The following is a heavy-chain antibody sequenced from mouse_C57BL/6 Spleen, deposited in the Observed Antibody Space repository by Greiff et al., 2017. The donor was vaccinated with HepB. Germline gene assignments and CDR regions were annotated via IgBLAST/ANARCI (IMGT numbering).Heavy chain of an antibody. D-gene: IGHD3-1*01. CDR2: ISSGSSTI. CDR1: GFTFSDYG. Sequence: EVQLVESGGGLVKPGGSLKLSCAASGFTFSDYGMHWVRQAPEKGLEWVAYISSGSSTIYYADTVKGRFTIARDNANNTLFLQMTRLRSEDTAMYYCARGLPQYYYAMDYWGQGTSVTVSS. V-gene: IGHV5-17*01. J-gene: IGHJ4*01. CDR3: ARGLPQYYYAMDY.